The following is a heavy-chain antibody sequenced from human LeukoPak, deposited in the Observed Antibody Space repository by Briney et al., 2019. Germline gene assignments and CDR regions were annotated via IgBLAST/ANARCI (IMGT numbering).Heavy chain of an antibody. V-gene: IGHV3-7*01. J-gene: IGHJ6*03. CDR2: IKQDGSEK. D-gene: IGHD5-12*01. CDR1: GFTFSSYW. Sequence: PGGSLRLSCAASGFTFSSYWMSWVRQAPGKGLEWVANIKQDGSEKYYVDSVKGRFTISRDNAKNSLYLQMNSLRAEDMAVYYCARVRIELGYGIVAIYYYYMDVWGKGTTVTVSS. CDR3: ARVRIELGYGIVAIYYYYMDV.